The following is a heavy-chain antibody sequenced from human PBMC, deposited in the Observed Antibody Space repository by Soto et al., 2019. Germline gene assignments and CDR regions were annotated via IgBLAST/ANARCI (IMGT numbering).Heavy chain of an antibody. D-gene: IGHD3-3*01. CDR1: SDSISGSNW. CDR2: IYHRGST. CDR3: ARANYDFWSGSTKYYYSYMDV. J-gene: IGHJ6*03. Sequence: QVQLQESGPGLVKPSGTLSLACAVSSDSISGSNWWSWVRQPPGKGLEWIGEIYHRGSTNYTPSLKSRVTISVDKSKYQFSLKLSSVTAADTAVYYWARANYDFWSGSTKYYYSYMDVWGKGTSVTVSS. V-gene: IGHV4-4*02.